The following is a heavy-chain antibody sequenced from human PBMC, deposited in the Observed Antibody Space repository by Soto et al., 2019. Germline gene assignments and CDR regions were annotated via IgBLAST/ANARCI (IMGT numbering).Heavy chain of an antibody. Sequence: SETLSLTCAVYGGSFSGYYWSWIRQPPGKGLEWIGEINRSGSTNYNPSLKSRVTISVDTSKNQFSLKLSSVTAADTAVYYCARIAAGVQYYYYYYGMDVWGQGTTVTVSS. CDR2: INRSGST. J-gene: IGHJ6*02. CDR1: GGSFSGYY. D-gene: IGHD6-19*01. CDR3: ARIAAGVQYYYYYYGMDV. V-gene: IGHV4-34*01.